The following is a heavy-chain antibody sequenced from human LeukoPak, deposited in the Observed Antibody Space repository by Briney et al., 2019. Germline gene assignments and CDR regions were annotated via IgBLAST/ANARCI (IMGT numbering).Heavy chain of an antibody. CDR2: INTNDGST. D-gene: IGHD3-10*01. CDR3: AREGYGSGTYLDY. V-gene: IGHV1-46*01. J-gene: IGHJ4*02. CDR1: GYTFTSYY. Sequence: GASVKVSCKASGYTFTSYYMHWVRQAPGQGIAWMGRINTNDGSTNYAQKFQGRVTMARDMSTSTVYMELSSLRSEDTAVYYCAREGYGSGTYLDYWGQGTLVTVSS.